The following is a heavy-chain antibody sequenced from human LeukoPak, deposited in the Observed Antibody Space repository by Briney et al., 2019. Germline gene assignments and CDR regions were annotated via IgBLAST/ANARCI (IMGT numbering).Heavy chain of an antibody. Sequence: SSETLSLTRSVSGDSINSYYWSWIRQPPGKGLEWIGYIYYSGSTDYNTSLKSRVTISVDTSENQFSLKLSSVTAADTAVYYCAGGEWELGYYMDVWGKGTTVTISS. J-gene: IGHJ6*03. D-gene: IGHD1-26*01. CDR3: AGGEWELGYYMDV. CDR2: IYYSGST. V-gene: IGHV4-59*01. CDR1: GDSINSYY.